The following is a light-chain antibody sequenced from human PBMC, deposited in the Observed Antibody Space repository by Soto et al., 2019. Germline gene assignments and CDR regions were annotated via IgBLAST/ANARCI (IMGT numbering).Light chain of an antibody. J-gene: IGLJ2*01. CDR2: DVI. CDR3: WSYAGTYTFVV. V-gene: IGLV2-11*01. Sequence: QSAPTQPRSVSGSPGQSVTISCTGTSPDVGGYDYVSWYQQSPGKAPKLIIYDVIERPSGVPDRFSGSKSGNTASLTNSGVQAEDESAYYCWSYAGTYTFVVFGGGTKLTVL. CDR1: SPDVGGYDY.